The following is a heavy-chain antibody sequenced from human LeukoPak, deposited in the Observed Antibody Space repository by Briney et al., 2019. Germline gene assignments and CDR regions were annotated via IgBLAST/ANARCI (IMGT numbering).Heavy chain of an antibody. CDR2: ISYDGSNK. Sequence: PGRSLRLSCAASGFTLSSYAMHWVRQAPGKGVEWVAVISYDGSNKYYADSVKGRFTISRDKSKNTLYLQMTNLRAEDTAVYYCAISNYYGSGTNPDYWGQGTLVTVSS. CDR3: AISNYYGSGTNPDY. V-gene: IGHV3-30-3*01. J-gene: IGHJ4*02. D-gene: IGHD3-10*01. CDR1: GFTLSSYA.